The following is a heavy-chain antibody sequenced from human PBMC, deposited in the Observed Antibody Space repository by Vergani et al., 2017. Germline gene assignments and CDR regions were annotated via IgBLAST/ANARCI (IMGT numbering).Heavy chain of an antibody. CDR2: IRYDGSNK. CDR3: ARASRSVVMWYYCMYV. V-gene: IGHV3-30*02. J-gene: IGHJ6*02. D-gene: IGHD3-22*01. Sequence: QVQLVESGAGVVQPGGSLRLSCAASGFTFSSYGMHWVRQAPGKGLEWVAFIRYDGSNKYYSDSVKGRFTISRDKSKNTLYLQMNSLRAEDTAVYYCARASRSVVMWYYCMYVWSQGTTVTVSS. CDR1: GFTFSSYG.